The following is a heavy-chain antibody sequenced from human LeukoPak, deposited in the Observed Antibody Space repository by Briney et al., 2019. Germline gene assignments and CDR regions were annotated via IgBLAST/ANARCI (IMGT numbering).Heavy chain of an antibody. D-gene: IGHD3-10*01. J-gene: IGHJ4*02. CDR2: ISSSGSTI. CDR1: GFTFSDYY. Sequence: GGSLRLSCAASGFTFSDYYMSWIRQAPGKGLEWVSYISSSGSTIYYADSVKGRFTISRGNAKNSLYLQMNSLRAEDTAVYYCAREVYYGSGSYLDYWGQGTLVTVSS. CDR3: AREVYYGSGSYLDY. V-gene: IGHV3-11*01.